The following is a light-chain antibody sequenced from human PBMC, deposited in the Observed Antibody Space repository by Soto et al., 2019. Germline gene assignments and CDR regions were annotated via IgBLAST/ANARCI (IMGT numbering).Light chain of an antibody. V-gene: IGKV3-11*01. CDR2: GAS. J-gene: IGKJ1*01. CDR3: QQHSHWPPWT. CDR1: QNIRTF. Sequence: EVVLTQSPATLSLSPGERATLSCRASQNIRTFLDGYQQKPGQAPRLLIYGASNRATGIPARFSGSGSGTDFTLTISSLESEDFAVYYCQQHSHWPPWTFGQGTRVDI.